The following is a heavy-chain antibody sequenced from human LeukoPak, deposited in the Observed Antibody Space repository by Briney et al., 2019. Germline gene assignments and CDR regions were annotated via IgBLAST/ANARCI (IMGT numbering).Heavy chain of an antibody. V-gene: IGHV1-69*01. CDR2: IIPIFGTA. CDR3: ARGGIPIQQWPHYLDY. CDR1: GGTFSSYA. J-gene: IGHJ4*02. D-gene: IGHD5-18*01. Sequence: SVKVSCKASGGTFSSYAISWVRQAPGQGLEWMGGIIPIFGTANYAQKFQGRVTITADESTSTAYMELSSLRSEDTAVYYCARGGIPIQQWPHYLDYWGQGTLVTVSS.